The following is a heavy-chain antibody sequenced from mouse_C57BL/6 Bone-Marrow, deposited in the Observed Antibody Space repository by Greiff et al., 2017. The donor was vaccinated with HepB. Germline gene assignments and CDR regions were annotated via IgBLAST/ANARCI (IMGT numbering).Heavy chain of an antibody. J-gene: IGHJ1*03. CDR2: INYDGSST. Sequence: EVQLVESEGGLVQPGSSMTLSCTASGFTFSDYYMAWVRQVPEKGLEWVANINYDGSSTYYLDSLKSRFIISRDNKKNILYMQMSSLKSEDTATYSSARDPYYYGYWYFDVWGTGTTVTVSS. V-gene: IGHV5-16*01. CDR3: ARDPYYYGYWYFDV. CDR1: GFTFSDYY. D-gene: IGHD1-1*01.